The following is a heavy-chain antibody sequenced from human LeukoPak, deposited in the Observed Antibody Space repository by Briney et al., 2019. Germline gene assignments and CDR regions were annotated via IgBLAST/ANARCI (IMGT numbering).Heavy chain of an antibody. J-gene: IGHJ5*02. CDR3: VRVYRNWFDP. Sequence: GGSLRLSCTASGFTFSSYDLHWVRQVTGKGLEWVSAIGSAGDTYYPGSVKGRFTISRENAKNSLYLQMNSLRAEDTAVYYCVRVYRNWFDPWGQGTLVTVSS. CDR2: IGSAGDT. D-gene: IGHD3-16*02. CDR1: GFTFSSYD. V-gene: IGHV3-13*01.